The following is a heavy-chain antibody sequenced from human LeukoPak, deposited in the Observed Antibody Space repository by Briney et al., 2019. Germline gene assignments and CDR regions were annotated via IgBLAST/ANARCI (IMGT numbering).Heavy chain of an antibody. CDR2: TYYRSMWSF. D-gene: IGHD2-2*01. CDR1: GDSLFTSSVA. J-gene: IGHJ4*02. CDR3: ARGKYTSFDN. Sequence: SQTLSLTCAISGDSLFTSSVAWNWIRQSPSRGLEWLGKTYYRSMWSFDYAISVKSRISISTDTSKNHFSLQLNSVTPEDTAVYYCARGKYTSFDNWGQGTLVTVSS. V-gene: IGHV6-1*01.